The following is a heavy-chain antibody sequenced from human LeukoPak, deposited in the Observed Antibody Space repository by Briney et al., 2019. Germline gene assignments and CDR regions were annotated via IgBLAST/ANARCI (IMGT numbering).Heavy chain of an antibody. D-gene: IGHD2-2*01. CDR1: GFTFSNAW. Sequence: PGGSLRLSCAASGFTFSNAWMSWVRQAPGKGLEWVGRIKSKTDGGTTDYAAPVKGRFTISRDNAKNSLYLQMNSLRAEDTAVYYCARGSSTHGEYYFDYWGQGTLVTVSS. CDR2: IKSKTDGGTT. J-gene: IGHJ4*02. CDR3: ARGSSTHGEYYFDY. V-gene: IGHV3-15*01.